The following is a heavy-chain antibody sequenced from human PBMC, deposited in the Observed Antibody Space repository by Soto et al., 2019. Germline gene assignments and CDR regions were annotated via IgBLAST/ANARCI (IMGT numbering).Heavy chain of an antibody. D-gene: IGHD4-4*01. J-gene: IGHJ6*02. V-gene: IGHV1-2*04. CDR1: GYSFTDYH. Sequence: QVQLVQSGAEVKKPGASVKVSCKASGYSFTDYHIHWVQQAPGPGLEWLGRINPKSGGTSTAQKFQGWVTMTTETSISTASMELTRLTSGHRAIYYCARGDSTDWSNVVCSFCYNHDMDVWGQGTTVTVSS. CDR3: ARGDSTDWSNVVCSFCYNHDMDV. CDR2: INPKSGGT.